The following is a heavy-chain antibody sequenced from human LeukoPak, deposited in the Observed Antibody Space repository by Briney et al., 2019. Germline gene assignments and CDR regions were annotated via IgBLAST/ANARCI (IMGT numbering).Heavy chain of an antibody. D-gene: IGHD5-18*01. J-gene: IGHJ4*02. CDR2: INPGGGST. CDR1: GYTFTSYY. CDR3: ARGDLIQLWSYYFDY. Sequence: ASVKVSCKASGYTFTSYYMHWVRQAPGQGLEWMGIINPGGGSTSYAQKFQGRVTMTRDTSTSTVYMELSSLRSEDTAVYYCARGDLIQLWSYYFDYWGQGTLVTVSS. V-gene: IGHV1-46*01.